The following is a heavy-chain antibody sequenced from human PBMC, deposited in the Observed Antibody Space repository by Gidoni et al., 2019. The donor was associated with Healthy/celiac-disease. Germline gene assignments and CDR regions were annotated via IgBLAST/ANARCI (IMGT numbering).Heavy chain of an antibody. V-gene: IGHV3-33*01. CDR1: GFTFSSYG. CDR2: IWYDGSNK. Sequence: QVQLVESGGGVVQPGRSLRLSCAASGFTFSSYGMHWVRQAPGKGLEWVAVIWYDGSNKYYADSVKGRFTIARDNSKNTLYLQMNSLRAEDTAVYYCAREGDYYDSSGTNAFDIWGQGTMVTVSS. CDR3: AREGDYYDSSGTNAFDI. J-gene: IGHJ3*02. D-gene: IGHD3-22*01.